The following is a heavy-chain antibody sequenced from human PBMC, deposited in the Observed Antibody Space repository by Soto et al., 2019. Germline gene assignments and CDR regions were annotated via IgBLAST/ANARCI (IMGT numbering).Heavy chain of an antibody. CDR3: ATDPCSSTSCDGL. J-gene: IGHJ4*02. D-gene: IGHD2-2*01. CDR1: GFTFSSYS. Sequence: EVQLVESGGGLVKPGGSLRLSCAASGFTFSSYSMNWVRQAPGKGLEWVSSISSSSTYIYYADSVKGRFTISRDNAKNSLYLQMSILRAEDTAVYYCATDPCSSTSCDGLWGQGTLVTVSS. CDR2: ISSSSTYI. V-gene: IGHV3-21*01.